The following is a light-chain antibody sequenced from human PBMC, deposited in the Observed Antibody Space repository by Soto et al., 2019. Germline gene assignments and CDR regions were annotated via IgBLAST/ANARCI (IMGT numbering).Light chain of an antibody. V-gene: IGKV4-1*01. Sequence: DIVMTQSPDSLAVSLGERATINCKSSQNVLYSSNNKNYLAWYQQKPGQPPKLLIYWASTRGSGVPDRFSGSGSETDFTLTIISLQDEDVAVYYCQQYYTTPPWTFGQGTKVEIK. CDR3: QQYYTTPPWT. J-gene: IGKJ1*01. CDR2: WAS. CDR1: QNVLYSSNNKNY.